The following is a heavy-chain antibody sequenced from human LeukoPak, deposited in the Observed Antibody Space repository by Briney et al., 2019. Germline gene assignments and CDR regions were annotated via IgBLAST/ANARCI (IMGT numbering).Heavy chain of an antibody. CDR3: ARNGNSYDFWSGYYYYMDV. Sequence: GGSLRLSCAASGFTFSSYWMSWVRQAPGKGLEWVANIKQDGSEKYYVDSVKGRFTISRDNAKNSLYLQMNSLRAEDTAVYYCARNGNSYDFWSGYYYYMDVWGKGTTVTVSS. CDR2: IKQDGSEK. V-gene: IGHV3-7*01. D-gene: IGHD3-3*01. J-gene: IGHJ6*03. CDR1: GFTFSSYW.